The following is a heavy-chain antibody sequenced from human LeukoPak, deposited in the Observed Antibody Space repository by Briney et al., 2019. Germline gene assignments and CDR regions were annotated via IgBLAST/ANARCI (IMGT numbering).Heavy chain of an antibody. Sequence: SETLSLTCTVSGGSISGYYWTWIRQPAGQGLEWIGRIYSSGTTNNNPSLESRVTMSLDTSKNQFSLRLSSVTAADTAVYYCARDGEGYYYYGMDVWGQRTTVTVSS. V-gene: IGHV4-4*07. CDR2: IYSSGTT. J-gene: IGHJ6*01. D-gene: IGHD3-3*01. CDR1: GGSISGYY. CDR3: ARDGEGYYYYGMDV.